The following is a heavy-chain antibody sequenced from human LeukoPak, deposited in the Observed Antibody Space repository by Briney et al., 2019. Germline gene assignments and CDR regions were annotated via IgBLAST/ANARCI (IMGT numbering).Heavy chain of an antibody. D-gene: IGHD2-15*01. V-gene: IGHV3-30-3*01. CDR3: ARGGAANGDAFDI. J-gene: IGHJ3*02. CDR2: ISYDGSNK. CDR1: GFTFSSYA. Sequence: GGSLRLSCTASGFTFSSYAMHWVRQAPGKGLEWVAVISYDGSNKYYADSVKGRFTISRDNSKNTLYLQMNSLRAEDTAVYYCARGGAANGDAFDIWGQGTMVTVSS.